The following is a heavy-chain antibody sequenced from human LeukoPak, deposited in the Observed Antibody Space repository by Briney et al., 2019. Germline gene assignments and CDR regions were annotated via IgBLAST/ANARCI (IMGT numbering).Heavy chain of an antibody. CDR1: GGSFSGYY. Sequence: PSETLSLTCAVYGGSFSGYYWSWIRQPPGKGLEWIGEINHSGSTNYNPSLKSRVTISVDTSKNQFSLKLSSVTAADTAVYYCARDTYYDSSGYHFDYWGQGTLVTVSS. V-gene: IGHV4-34*01. CDR3: ARDTYYDSSGYHFDY. CDR2: INHSGST. J-gene: IGHJ4*02. D-gene: IGHD3-22*01.